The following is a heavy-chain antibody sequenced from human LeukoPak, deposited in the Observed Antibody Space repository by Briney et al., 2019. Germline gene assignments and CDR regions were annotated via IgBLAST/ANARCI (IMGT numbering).Heavy chain of an antibody. CDR2: IGFSGGST. J-gene: IGHJ4*02. CDR3: ARVGQAGYVGYPLDY. D-gene: IGHD5-12*01. Sequence: GGSLRLSCAASGFTFSSYAMSWVRQAPGKGLEWVSVIGFSGGSTYYADSVKGWFTISRDNSRNTLYLQMNSLRAEDTAVFYCARVGQAGYVGYPLDYRGQGTLVTVSS. V-gene: IGHV3-23*01. CDR1: GFTFSSYA.